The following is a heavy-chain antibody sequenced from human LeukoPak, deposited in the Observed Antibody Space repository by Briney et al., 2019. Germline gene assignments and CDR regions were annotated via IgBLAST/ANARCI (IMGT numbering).Heavy chain of an antibody. V-gene: IGHV3-33*06. Sequence: GGSLRLSCAASGFTFSSYWMSWVRQAPGKGLEWVAVIWYDGSNKYYADSVKGRFTISRDNSKNTLYLQMNSLRAEDTAVYYCAKDLEGAAAPQDYWGQGTLVTVSS. CDR3: AKDLEGAAAPQDY. J-gene: IGHJ4*02. CDR2: IWYDGSNK. CDR1: GFTFSSYW. D-gene: IGHD6-13*01.